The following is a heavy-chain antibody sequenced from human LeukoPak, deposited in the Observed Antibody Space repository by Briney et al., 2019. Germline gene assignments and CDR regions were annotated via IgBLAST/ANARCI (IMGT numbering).Heavy chain of an antibody. Sequence: PGGSLRLSCAASGFNFRTYAMSWVRQAPGKGLEWVSAISGSDPGTYHADSVKGRFTISRDNAKNSLYLEMNSLRAEDTAVYYCARSSLLRSRPFDYWGQGTLVTVSS. D-gene: IGHD1-26*01. V-gene: IGHV3-23*01. CDR3: ARSSLLRSRPFDY. CDR2: ISGSDPGT. CDR1: GFNFRTYA. J-gene: IGHJ4*02.